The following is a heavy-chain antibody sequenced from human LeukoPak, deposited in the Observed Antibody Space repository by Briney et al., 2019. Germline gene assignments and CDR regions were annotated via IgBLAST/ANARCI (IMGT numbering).Heavy chain of an antibody. J-gene: IGHJ6*03. V-gene: IGHV3-48*01. CDR3: AREARGYCYYYMDV. CDR1: GFSFSSFG. CDR2: ISSSVGSI. D-gene: IGHD5-12*01. Sequence: GGSLRLSCAASGFSFSSFGMHWVRQAPGKGLEWISYISSSVGSIYYADSVKGRFTISRDNAKNSLYLQMNSLRAEDTAVYYCAREARGYCYYYMDVWGKGTTVTVSS.